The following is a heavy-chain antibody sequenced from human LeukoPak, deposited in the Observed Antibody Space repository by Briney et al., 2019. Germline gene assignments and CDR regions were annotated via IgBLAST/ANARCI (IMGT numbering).Heavy chain of an antibody. Sequence: PSETLSLTCTVSGGSISSYYWSWIRQPPGKGLEWIGYIYYSGSTNYNPSLKSRVTISVDTSKNQFSLKLSSVTAADTAVYYCARVGFGWLVPYYFDYWGQGTLVTVSS. CDR1: GGSISSYY. D-gene: IGHD6-19*01. CDR2: IYYSGST. CDR3: ARVGFGWLVPYYFDY. J-gene: IGHJ4*02. V-gene: IGHV4-59*12.